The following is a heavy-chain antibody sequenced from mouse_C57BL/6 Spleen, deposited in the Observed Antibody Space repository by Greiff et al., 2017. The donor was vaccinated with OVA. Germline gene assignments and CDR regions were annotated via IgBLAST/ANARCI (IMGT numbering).Heavy chain of an antibody. V-gene: IGHV1-26*01. CDR2: INPNNGGT. D-gene: IGHD3-3*01. CDR1: GYTFTDYY. Sequence: VQLQQSGPELVKPGASVKISCKASGYTFTDYYMNWVKQSHGKSLEWIGDINPNNGGTSYNQKFKGKATLTVDKSSSTAYMELRSLTSEDSAVYYCARYWGTGDYWGQGTTLTVSS. CDR3: ARYWGTGDY. J-gene: IGHJ2*01.